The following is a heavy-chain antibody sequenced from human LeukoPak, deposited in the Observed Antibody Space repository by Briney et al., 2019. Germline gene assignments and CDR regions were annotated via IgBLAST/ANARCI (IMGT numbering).Heavy chain of an antibody. CDR1: GFAFYDYA. CDR2: INDNGAKT. D-gene: IGHD2-21*02. V-gene: IGHV3-23*01. J-gene: IGHJ4*02. Sequence: PRGSLRLSSAASGFAFYDYAMSWVRQPPGKGLEWVSGINDNGAKTFYADSVKGRLTISRDNSRSTLYLQMNNLRADDTAVYYCAKGHGVVTFNELFSWGQGTLVTVSS. CDR3: AKGHGVVTFNELFS.